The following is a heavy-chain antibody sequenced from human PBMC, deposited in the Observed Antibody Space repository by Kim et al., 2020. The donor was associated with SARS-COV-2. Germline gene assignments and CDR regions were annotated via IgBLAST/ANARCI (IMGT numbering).Heavy chain of an antibody. Sequence: SEKYYGDSVKGRFTISRDNAKNSLYLQRNSLRAEDTAVYYCARGRITGSYWGQGTLVTVSS. D-gene: IGHD1-20*01. V-gene: IGHV3-7*01. CDR2: SEK. CDR3: ARGRITGSY. J-gene: IGHJ4*02.